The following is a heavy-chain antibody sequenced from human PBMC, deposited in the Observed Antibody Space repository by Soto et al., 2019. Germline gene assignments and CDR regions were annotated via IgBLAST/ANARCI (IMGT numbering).Heavy chain of an antibody. CDR3: GRDVTMIVVVITNWFDP. CDR2: MIPIYGTA. V-gene: IGHV1-2*02. Sequence: ASVKVSCKGSGYTFTGYYMHWLRQAPGQGLEWMGGMIPIYGTANYAQKFQGRVTMTRDTSTSTAYMELSSLRSEDTAMYYCGRDVTMIVVVITNWFDPWGQGTLVTVSS. CDR1: GYTFTGYY. D-gene: IGHD3-22*01. J-gene: IGHJ5*02.